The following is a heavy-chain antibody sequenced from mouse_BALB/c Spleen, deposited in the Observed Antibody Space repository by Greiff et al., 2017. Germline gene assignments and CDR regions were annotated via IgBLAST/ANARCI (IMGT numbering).Heavy chain of an antibody. Sequence: EVQVVESGGGLVQPGGSRKLSCAASGFTFSSFGMHWVRQAPEKGLEWVAYISSGSSTIYYADTVKGRFTISRDHPKNTLFLQMPSLRSEDTAMYYCARKSNRYDSDYFDYWGQGTTLTVSS. D-gene: IGHD2-14*01. CDR2: ISSGSSTI. J-gene: IGHJ2*01. V-gene: IGHV5-17*02. CDR1: GFTFSSFG. CDR3: ARKSNRYDSDYFDY.